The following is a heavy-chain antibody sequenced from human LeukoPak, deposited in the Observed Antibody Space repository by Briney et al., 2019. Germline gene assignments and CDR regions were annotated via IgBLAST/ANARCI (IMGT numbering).Heavy chain of an antibody. V-gene: IGHV3-23*01. Sequence: GGSLRLSCAASGFTFSSYAMSWVRQAPGEGLEWVSGTSGSGGSTYYADSVKGRFTISRDNSKNTLYLQMTSLRAEDTAIYYCAKDFRYSGSYSAYDAFDIWGQGTMVTVSS. D-gene: IGHD1-26*01. J-gene: IGHJ3*02. CDR2: TSGSGGST. CDR3: AKDFRYSGSYSAYDAFDI. CDR1: GFTFSSYA.